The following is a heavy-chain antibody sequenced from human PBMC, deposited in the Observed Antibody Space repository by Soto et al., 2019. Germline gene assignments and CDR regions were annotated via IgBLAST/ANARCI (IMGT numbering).Heavy chain of an antibody. CDR3: ARLESGSHFDY. CDR2: IYYSGST. CDR1: GGSISSYY. Sequence: SETLSLTCTVSGGSISSYYWSWIRQPPGKGLEWIGYIYYSGSTNYNPSLKSRVTISVDTSKNQFSLKLSSVTAADTAVYYCARLESGSHFDYRGQGTLVTVSS. J-gene: IGHJ4*02. V-gene: IGHV4-59*08.